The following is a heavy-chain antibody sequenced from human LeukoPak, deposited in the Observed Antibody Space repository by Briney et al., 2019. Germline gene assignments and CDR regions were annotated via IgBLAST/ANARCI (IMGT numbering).Heavy chain of an antibody. J-gene: IGHJ4*02. Sequence: SVKVSCKASGGTFSSYAISWVRQAPGQGLEWMGGIIPIFGTANYAQKLQGRVTMTTDTSTSTAYMELRSLRSDDTAVYYCARDLPRIAAAGRPSFKDYWGQGTLVTVSS. CDR1: GGTFSSYA. V-gene: IGHV1-69*05. D-gene: IGHD6-13*01. CDR2: IIPIFGTA. CDR3: ARDLPRIAAAGRPSFKDY.